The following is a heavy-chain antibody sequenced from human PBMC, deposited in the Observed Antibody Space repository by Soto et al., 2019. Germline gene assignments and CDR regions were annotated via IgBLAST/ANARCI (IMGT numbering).Heavy chain of an antibody. CDR2: IYYSGST. V-gene: IGHV4-59*08. J-gene: IGHJ2*01. CDR1: GGNIISYY. CDR3: ARFNWYFDL. Sequence: ASVTKSLTCTVAGGNIISYYLSWIRQPPGKGLEWIGYIYYSGSTNYNPSLKSRVTISVDTSKNQFSLKLSSVTAADTAVYYCARFNWYFDLWGRGTLVTVSS.